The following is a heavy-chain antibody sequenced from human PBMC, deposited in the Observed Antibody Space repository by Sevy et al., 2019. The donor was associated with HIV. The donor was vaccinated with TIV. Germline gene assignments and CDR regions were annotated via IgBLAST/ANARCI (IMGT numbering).Heavy chain of an antibody. J-gene: IGHJ3*02. CDR3: ASSVGGGYRGGGFSAFDI. CDR1: GGSISSGGYS. D-gene: IGHD3-16*02. Sequence: SETLSLTCAVSGGSISSGGYSWSWIRQPPGKGLEWIGYIYHSGSTYYNPSLKSRVTISVDRSKNQFSLKLSSVTAADTAVYYCASSVGGGYRGGGFSAFDIWGQGTMVTVSS. CDR2: IYHSGST. V-gene: IGHV4-30-2*01.